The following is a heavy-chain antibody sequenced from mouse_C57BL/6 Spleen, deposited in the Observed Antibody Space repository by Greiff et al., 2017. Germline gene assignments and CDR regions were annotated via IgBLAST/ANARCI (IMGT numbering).Heavy chain of an antibody. V-gene: IGHV1-52*01. CDR1: GYTFTSYW. CDR3: ARRMYGSSDGDFDV. CDR2: IDPCDSET. Sequence: QVQLQQSGAELVRPGSSVKLSCKASGYTFTSYWMHWVKPRPIQGLEWIGNIDPCDSETHYNQKFKGKATLTVDKSSSTAYMQLSSLTSEDSAVYYGARRMYGSSDGDFDVWGTGTTVTVSS. J-gene: IGHJ1*03. D-gene: IGHD1-1*01.